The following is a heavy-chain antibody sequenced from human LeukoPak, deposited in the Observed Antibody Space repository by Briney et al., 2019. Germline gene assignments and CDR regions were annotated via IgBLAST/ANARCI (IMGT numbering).Heavy chain of an antibody. CDR3: ARGRRDFWSGYYTGIWFDP. D-gene: IGHD3-3*01. CDR2: SGST. J-gene: IGHJ5*02. Sequence: SGSTNYNPSLKSRVTISVDTSKNQFSLKLSSVTAADTAVYYCARGRRDFWSGYYTGIWFDPWGQGTLVTVSS. V-gene: IGHV4-34*01.